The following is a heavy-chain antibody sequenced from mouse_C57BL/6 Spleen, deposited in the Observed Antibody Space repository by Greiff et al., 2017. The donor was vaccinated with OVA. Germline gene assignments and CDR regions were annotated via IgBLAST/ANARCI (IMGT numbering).Heavy chain of an antibody. V-gene: IGHV3-8*01. D-gene: IGHD2-1*01. J-gene: IGHJ1*03. Sequence: EVMLVESGPGLAKPSQTLSLTCSVTGYSITSDYWNWIRQFPGNKLEYMGYISYSGSTYYNPSLNSRISITRDTSKNQDYLQLNAVTTEDTATYYCARRGSGNYGDFDVWGKGTTVTVSS. CDR2: ISYSGST. CDR3: ARRGSGNYGDFDV. CDR1: GYSITSDY.